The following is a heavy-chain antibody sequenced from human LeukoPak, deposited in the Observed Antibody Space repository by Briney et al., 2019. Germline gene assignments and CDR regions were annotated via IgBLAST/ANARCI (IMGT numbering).Heavy chain of an antibody. Sequence: PGGSLRLSCAASGFTVSSNYMSWVRQAPGKGLEWVSSISSSSSYIYYADSVKGRFTISRDNAKNSLYLQMNSLRAEDTAVYYCARMGNYYGSGSYYPPLDYWGQGTLVTVSS. J-gene: IGHJ4*02. CDR3: ARMGNYYGSGSYYPPLDY. V-gene: IGHV3-21*01. CDR2: ISSSSSYI. CDR1: GFTVSSNY. D-gene: IGHD3-10*01.